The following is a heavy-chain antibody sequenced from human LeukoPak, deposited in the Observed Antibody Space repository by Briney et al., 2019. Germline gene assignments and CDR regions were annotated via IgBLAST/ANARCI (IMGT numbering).Heavy chain of an antibody. V-gene: IGHV3-49*04. CDR1: GFTFSSYG. J-gene: IGHJ4*02. CDR2: IRSKAHGGTT. Sequence: GGSLRLSCAASGFTFSSYGMHWVRQAPGKGLEWVGFIRSKAHGGTTEYAASVKGRFTISRDDSKSIAYLQMNSLKTEDTAVYYCTREGRGSDAFDYWGQGTLVTVSS. CDR3: TREGRGSDAFDY. D-gene: IGHD3-16*01.